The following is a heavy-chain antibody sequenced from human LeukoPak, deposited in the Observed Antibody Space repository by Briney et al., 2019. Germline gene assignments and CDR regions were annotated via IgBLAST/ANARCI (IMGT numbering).Heavy chain of an antibody. V-gene: IGHV4-4*08. Sequence: PSETLSLTCAVSAASISNYYWSWIRQAPGKGLEWIGYISTSGSTNYNPSLKSRVSISLDTSKNRFSLNLNFVTAADTAVYYCARDLPLQTIVVVPGDYGMDVWGQGTTVTVSS. J-gene: IGHJ6*02. CDR2: ISTSGST. D-gene: IGHD2-2*01. CDR3: ARDLPLQTIVVVPGDYGMDV. CDR1: AASISNYY.